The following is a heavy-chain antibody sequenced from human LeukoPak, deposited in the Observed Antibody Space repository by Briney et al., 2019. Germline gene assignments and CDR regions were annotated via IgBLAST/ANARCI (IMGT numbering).Heavy chain of an antibody. CDR1: GGSISSGSYY. CDR3: ARHSDYGDYLFDY. Sequence: PSETLSLTCTVSGGSISSGSYYWGWIRQPPRKGLEWIGSIYYSGTTYYNPSLKSRVTISVDTSKNQFSLNLSSVTAADTAVYYCARHSDYGDYLFDYWGQGTLVTVSS. J-gene: IGHJ4*02. V-gene: IGHV4-39*01. D-gene: IGHD4-17*01. CDR2: IYYSGTT.